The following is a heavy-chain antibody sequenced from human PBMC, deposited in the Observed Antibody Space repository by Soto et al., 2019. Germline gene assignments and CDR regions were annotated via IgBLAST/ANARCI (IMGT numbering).Heavy chain of an antibody. CDR1: GFTFSSYS. Sequence: GGSLRLSWAASGFTFSSYSMNWVRQAPGKGLEWVSSISSSSSYIYYADSVKGRFTISRDNAKNSLYLQMNSLRAEDTAVYYCARSPSMTTVSLDYWGQGNLVTVSS. J-gene: IGHJ4*02. V-gene: IGHV3-21*01. CDR3: ARSPSMTTVSLDY. D-gene: IGHD4-17*01. CDR2: ISSSSSYI.